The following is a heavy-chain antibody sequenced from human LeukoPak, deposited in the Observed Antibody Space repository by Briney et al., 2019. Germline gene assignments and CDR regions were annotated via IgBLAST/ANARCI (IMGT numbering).Heavy chain of an antibody. Sequence: PGGSLRLSCGVSGFTFSNYWMYWVRQAPGKGLEWVANIKQDGSEIFYLDSVKGRFTISRDNTKNSLYLQVNSLRAEDAALYYCAAGDAMDYWGQGTLVSVSS. V-gene: IGHV3-7*01. CDR3: AAGDAMDY. CDR2: IKQDGSEI. CDR1: GFTFSNYW. J-gene: IGHJ4*02.